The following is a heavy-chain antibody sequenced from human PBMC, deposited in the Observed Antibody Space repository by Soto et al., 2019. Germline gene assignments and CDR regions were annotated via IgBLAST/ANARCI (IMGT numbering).Heavy chain of an antibody. Sequence: GGSLRLSCAASGFTFSSYAMHWVRQAPGKGLEYVSAISSNGGSTYYANSVKGRFTISRDNSKNTLYLQMGSLRAEDMAVYYCARQGTEAVAIDYWGQGTLVTVSS. CDR1: GFTFSSYA. CDR3: ARQGTEAVAIDY. V-gene: IGHV3-64*01. CDR2: ISSNGGST. D-gene: IGHD6-19*01. J-gene: IGHJ4*02.